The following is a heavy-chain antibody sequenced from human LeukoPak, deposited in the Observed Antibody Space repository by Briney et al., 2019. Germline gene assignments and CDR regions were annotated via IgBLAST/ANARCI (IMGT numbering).Heavy chain of an antibody. CDR1: GGSISSYY. Sequence: SETLSLTCTVSGGSISSYYWSWIRQPPGKGLEWIGYIYYSGSTNYNPSLKSRVTISVDTSKNQFSLKLSSVTAADTAVYYCAREVNWGSTSNAFDIWGQGTMVTVSS. V-gene: IGHV4-59*01. D-gene: IGHD7-27*01. CDR2: IYYSGST. J-gene: IGHJ3*02. CDR3: AREVNWGSTSNAFDI.